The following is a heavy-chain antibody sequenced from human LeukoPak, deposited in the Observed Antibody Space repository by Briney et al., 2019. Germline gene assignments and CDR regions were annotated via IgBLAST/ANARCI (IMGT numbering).Heavy chain of an antibody. CDR3: AKVGHTSMIMGYFDY. CDR2: IRYDGSNK. Sequence: PGGSLRLSCAASGFTFSSYGMHWVRQAPGKGLEWVAFIRYDGSNKYYADSVKGRFTISRDNSKNTLYLQMNSLRAEDTAVYYCAKVGHTSMIMGYFDYWGQGTLVTVSS. J-gene: IGHJ4*02. CDR1: GFTFSSYG. V-gene: IGHV3-30*02. D-gene: IGHD3-16*01.